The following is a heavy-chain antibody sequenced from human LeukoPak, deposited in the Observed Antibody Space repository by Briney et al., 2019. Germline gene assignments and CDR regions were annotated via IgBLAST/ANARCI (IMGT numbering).Heavy chain of an antibody. V-gene: IGHV3-15*07. CDR1: GIIFNNVW. J-gene: IGHJ4*02. CDR3: TTRRVDTGVVTGDF. D-gene: IGHD2-21*02. Sequence: GGSLRLSCAASGIIFNNVWMNWVRQAPGKGLEWVARIKSESDGGTTDYAAPVKGRFTISRDDSKNTLYLQMNSLKTDDTALYYCTTRRVDTGVVTGDFWGQGTLVTVSS. CDR2: IKSESDGGTT.